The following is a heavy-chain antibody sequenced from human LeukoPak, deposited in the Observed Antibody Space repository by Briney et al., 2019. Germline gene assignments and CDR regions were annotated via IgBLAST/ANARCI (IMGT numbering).Heavy chain of an antibody. V-gene: IGHV3-48*03. CDR3: TREGGGTDFHDSFDI. CDR2: ISSGGHAI. Sequence: GGSLSLSCAASGFSFNTYEMNWVRQAPGKGLAWVSYISSGGHAIHYADSARGLFIISRDNAKISQYLQMNSLRAEDTDIYSCTREGGGTDFHDSFDIWGQGTMVTVSS. CDR1: GFSFNTYE. D-gene: IGHD1-26*01. J-gene: IGHJ3*02.